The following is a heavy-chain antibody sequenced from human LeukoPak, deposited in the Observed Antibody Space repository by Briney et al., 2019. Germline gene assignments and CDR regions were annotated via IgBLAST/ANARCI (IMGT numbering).Heavy chain of an antibody. CDR1: GFTFSTNC. J-gene: IGHJ4*02. D-gene: IGHD2-21*02. V-gene: IGHV3-53*01. CDR3: AKALSLVVVTAIPN. CDR2: IYNTGST. Sequence: GGSLRLSCAASGFTFSTNCMIWVRQPPGKGLEWVSVIYNTGSTYNSDSVKGRFTISRHNSKNTVYLQMNNLRAEDTAIYYCAKALSLVVVTAIPNWGQGTLVTVSS.